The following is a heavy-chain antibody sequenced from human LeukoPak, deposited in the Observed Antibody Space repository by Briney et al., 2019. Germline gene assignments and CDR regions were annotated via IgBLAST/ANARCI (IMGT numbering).Heavy chain of an antibody. V-gene: IGHV4-34*01. CDR3: ARGGGAARPRYFDL. CDR2: MNQSGRA. Sequence: PSETLSLTCAVYGASSSNYYWGWVRQLPGKGLEWIGEMNQSGRANYNPSLKSRVTLSVDTSKNQFSLKLDSVTAADTAVYYCARGGGAARPRYFDLWGRGTLVTVSS. CDR1: GASSSNYY. D-gene: IGHD6-6*01. J-gene: IGHJ2*01.